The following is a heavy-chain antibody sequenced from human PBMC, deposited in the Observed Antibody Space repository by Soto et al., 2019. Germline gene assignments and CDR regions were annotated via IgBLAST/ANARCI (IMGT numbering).Heavy chain of an antibody. J-gene: IGHJ4*02. CDR3: ASGLRQWLDFDY. Sequence: QVQLQESGPGLVKPSQTLSLTCTVSGGSISSGGYYWSWVRQHPGKGLEWLGYIYYSGGTYYNPSLKSRVTVSVDTSKNQFSLKLSSVTAADTAVYYCASGLRQWLDFDYWGQGTLVTVSS. CDR1: GGSISSGGYY. D-gene: IGHD6-19*01. V-gene: IGHV4-31*03. CDR2: IYYSGGT.